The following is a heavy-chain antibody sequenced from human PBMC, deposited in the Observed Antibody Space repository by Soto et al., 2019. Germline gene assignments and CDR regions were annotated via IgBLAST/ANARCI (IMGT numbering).Heavy chain of an antibody. CDR1: GFTFSNYA. CDR3: AKAIGSFCSNGVCYGYYYYGMDV. CDR2: ISGSGGST. D-gene: IGHD2-8*01. J-gene: IGHJ6*02. Sequence: GGSLRLSCAASGFTFSNYAMSWVRQAPGKGLEWVSTISGSGGSTYYADSVKGRFTISRDNSKNTLYLQMNSLRAEETAVYYCAKAIGSFCSNGVCYGYYYYGMDVWGQGTTVTVSS. V-gene: IGHV3-23*01.